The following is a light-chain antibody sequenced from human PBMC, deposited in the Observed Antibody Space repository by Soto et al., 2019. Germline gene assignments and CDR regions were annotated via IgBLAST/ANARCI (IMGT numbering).Light chain of an antibody. V-gene: IGKV3-11*01. CDR3: QQRSNWPPRGT. J-gene: IGKJ4*01. CDR2: DAS. CDR1: QSVSSY. Sequence: EIVLTQSPATLSLSPGERATLSCRARQSVSSYLAWYQQKPGQAPRLLIYDASNRATGIPARFSGSGSGTDFTLTISSLEPEDFAVYYCQQRSNWPPRGTFGGGTKVEIK.